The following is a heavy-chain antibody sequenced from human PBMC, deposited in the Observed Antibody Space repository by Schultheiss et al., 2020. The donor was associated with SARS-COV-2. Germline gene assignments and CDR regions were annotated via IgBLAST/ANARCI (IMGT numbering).Heavy chain of an antibody. CDR2: IYYSGST. D-gene: IGHD3-10*01. CDR3: ARLSPLRVGGFDY. J-gene: IGHJ4*02. CDR1: GGSISSSSYY. Sequence: GSLRLSCTVSGGSISSSSYYWGWIRQPPGKGLEWIGSIYYSGSTYYNPSLKSRVTISVDTSKNQFSLKLSSVIAADTAVYYCARLSPLRVGGFDYWGQGTLVTVSS. V-gene: IGHV4-39*07.